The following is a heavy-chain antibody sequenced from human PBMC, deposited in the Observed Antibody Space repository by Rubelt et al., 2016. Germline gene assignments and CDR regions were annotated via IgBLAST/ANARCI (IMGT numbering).Heavy chain of an antibody. CDR2: IKQDESEK. CDR1: GFTFSGYW. Sequence: EVQLVESGGGLVQPGGSLRLSCAGSGFTFSGYWLTWVPQAPGKGLEWVARIKQDESEKSYVDSVKGRFTISRDNAKNSLYLQMNSLRAEDTAVYYCARDRDRYFADDWGQGTLVTVSS. CDR3: ARDRDRYFADD. V-gene: IGHV3-7*01. D-gene: IGHD3-9*01. J-gene: IGHJ4*02.